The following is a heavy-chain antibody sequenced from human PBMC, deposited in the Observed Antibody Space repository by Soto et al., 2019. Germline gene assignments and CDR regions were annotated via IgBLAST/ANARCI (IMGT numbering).Heavy chain of an antibody. CDR1: GGSISSSHW. J-gene: IGHJ4*02. CDR2: IYHSGST. CDR3: AGSGGGEDY. D-gene: IGHD3-16*01. Sequence: QVQLQESGPGLVKPSGTLSLSCAVSGGSISSSHWWTWVRQPPGKGLEWIGEIYHSGSTNYNPSLKSRVTISVARARTQFSLNLSSVTAADRAVYYGAGSGGGEDYWGQGILVTVSS. V-gene: IGHV4-4*02.